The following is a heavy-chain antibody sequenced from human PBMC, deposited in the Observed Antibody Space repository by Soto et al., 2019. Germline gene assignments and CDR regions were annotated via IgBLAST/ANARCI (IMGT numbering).Heavy chain of an antibody. V-gene: IGHV1-2*04. CDR3: ARVNKVDTAGKAAEYFQH. CDR2: INPNSGGT. CDR1: GYTFTGYY. J-gene: IGHJ1*01. Sequence: GASVKVSCKASGYTFTGYYMHWVRQAPGQGLEWMGWINPNSGGTNYAQKFQGWVTMTRDTSISTAYMELSRLRSDDTAVYYCARVNKVDTAGKAAEYFQHWGQGTLVTVS. D-gene: IGHD5-18*01.